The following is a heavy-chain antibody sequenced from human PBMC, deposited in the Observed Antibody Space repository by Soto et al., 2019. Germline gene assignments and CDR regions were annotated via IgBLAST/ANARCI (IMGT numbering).Heavy chain of an antibody. CDR2: ISYDGSNK. V-gene: IGHV3-30-3*01. J-gene: IGHJ4*02. CDR3: ARVYYFDY. CDR1: GFTFSNYA. Sequence: QVQLVESGGGVVQPGGSLRLSCAASGFTFSNYAMHWVRQAPGKGLEWVAVISYDGSNKYYADSVKGRFTISRDNSQNTLYLQMNSLRAEDTAVYYCARVYYFDYWGQGTLVTVSS.